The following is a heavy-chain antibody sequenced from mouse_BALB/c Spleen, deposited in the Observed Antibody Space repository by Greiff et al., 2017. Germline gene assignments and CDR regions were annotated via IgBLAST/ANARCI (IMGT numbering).Heavy chain of an antibody. CDR1: GYTFTSYY. Sequence: VQLQQSGAELVKPGASVKLSCKASGYTFTSYYMYWVKQRPGQGLEWIGGINPSNGGTNFNEKFKSKATLTVDKSSSTAYMQLSSLTSEDSAVYYCTRSAYGYPMDYWGQGTSVTVSS. CDR3: TRSAYGYPMDY. CDR2: INPSNGGT. D-gene: IGHD1-2*01. V-gene: IGHV1S81*02. J-gene: IGHJ4*01.